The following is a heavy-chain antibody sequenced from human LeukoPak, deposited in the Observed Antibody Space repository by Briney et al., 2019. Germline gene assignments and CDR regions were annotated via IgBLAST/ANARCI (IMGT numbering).Heavy chain of an antibody. CDR1: GFTFSGYS. CDR3: ASNMYTENYYLYPF. CDR2: ISSSSMI. Sequence: GGSLRLSCATSGFTFSGYSVHWVRQAPGRGLEWLAYISSSSMIYYADSVKGRFTVSRDNTKKSLYLDMNSLRDEDTAMYYCASNMYTENYYLYPFWGQGTLVTVSS. J-gene: IGHJ4*02. V-gene: IGHV3-48*02. D-gene: IGHD3-22*01.